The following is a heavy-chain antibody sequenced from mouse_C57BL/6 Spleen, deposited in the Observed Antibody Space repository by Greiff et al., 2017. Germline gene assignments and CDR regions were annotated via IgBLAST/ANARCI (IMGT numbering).Heavy chain of an antibody. J-gene: IGHJ4*01. CDR3: ARGRQLRLHYYAMDY. Sequence: QVQLQQPGAELVKPGASVKLSCKASGYTFTSYWMQWVNQRPGQGLEWIGEIDPSDSYTNYNQKFKGKATLTVDTSSSTAYMQLSSLTSEDSAVYYCARGRQLRLHYYAMDYWGQGTSVTVSS. V-gene: IGHV1-50*01. CDR2: IDPSDSYT. D-gene: IGHD3-2*02. CDR1: GYTFTSYW.